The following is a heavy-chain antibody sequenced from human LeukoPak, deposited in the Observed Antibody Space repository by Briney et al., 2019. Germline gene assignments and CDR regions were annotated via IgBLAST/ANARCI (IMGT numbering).Heavy chain of an antibody. CDR1: GFTVSSNY. CDR3: ARDAVDTANAV. Sequence: GGSLRLSCAASGFTVSSNYMSWVRQTPGKGLVWVSHINSDGSITSYADSVKGRFTISRDNAKNTLYLQMNSLRAEDTAVYYCARDAVDTANAVWGQGTTVTVSS. V-gene: IGHV3-74*01. CDR2: INSDGSIT. J-gene: IGHJ6*02. D-gene: IGHD5-18*01.